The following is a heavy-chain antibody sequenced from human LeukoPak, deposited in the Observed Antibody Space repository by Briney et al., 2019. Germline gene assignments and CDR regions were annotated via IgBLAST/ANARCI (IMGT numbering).Heavy chain of an antibody. CDR2: ISSSGSTI. V-gene: IGHV3-48*03. D-gene: IGHD3-10*01. CDR3: VKKEGHYYGHLDY. J-gene: IGHJ4*02. Sequence: GGSLRLSCAASGFTFSSYQMNWVRQAPGKGLEWVSYISSSGSTIYYADSVKGRFTISRDNSKNTLYLQMNSLRAEDTAVYYCVKKEGHYYGHLDYWGQGTLVTVSS. CDR1: GFTFSSYQ.